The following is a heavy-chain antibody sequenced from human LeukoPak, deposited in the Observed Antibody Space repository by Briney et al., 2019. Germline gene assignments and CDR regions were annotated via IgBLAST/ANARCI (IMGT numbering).Heavy chain of an antibody. V-gene: IGHV1-18*01. CDR2: ISAYNGNT. D-gene: IGHD2-2*01. Sequence: ASVKVPCKASGYSFTNYGITWVRQVPGQGLEWMGWISAYNGNTNYAQKLQGRVTMTTDTSTSTAYMELRSLRSDDTAVYYCARDCSSTSCYLDYWGQGTLVTVSS. CDR1: GYSFTNYG. CDR3: ARDCSSTSCYLDY. J-gene: IGHJ4*02.